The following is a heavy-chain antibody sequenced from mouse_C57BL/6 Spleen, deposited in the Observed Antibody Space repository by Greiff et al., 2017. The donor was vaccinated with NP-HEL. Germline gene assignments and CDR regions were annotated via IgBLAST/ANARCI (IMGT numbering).Heavy chain of an antibody. V-gene: IGHV5-6*01. D-gene: IGHD1-1*01. CDR2: ISSGGSYT. J-gene: IGHJ3*01. CDR1: GFTFSSYG. CDR3: ARDYGSAWFAY. Sequence: EVKLMESGGDLVKPGGSLKLSCAASGFTFSSYGMSWVRQTPDTRLEWVATISSGGSYTYYPDSVKGRFTISRDNAKNTLYLQMSSLKSEDTAMYYCARDYGSAWFAYWGQGTLVTVSA.